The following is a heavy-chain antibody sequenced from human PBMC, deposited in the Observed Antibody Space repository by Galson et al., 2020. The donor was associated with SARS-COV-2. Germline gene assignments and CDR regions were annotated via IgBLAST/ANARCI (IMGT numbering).Heavy chain of an antibody. V-gene: IGHV3-74*01. Sequence: PGGSLRLSCVTSGFTFSDYWIHWVRQAPGKGLVWVSIINNDGTITRYADSVKGRFTISRDNAKNTLYLQMNSLRDEDTAVYYCVRDIRRAPESWGQGTPVTVSS. CDR3: VRDIRRAPES. CDR1: GFTFSDYW. CDR2: INNDGTIT. D-gene: IGHD1-20*01. J-gene: IGHJ4*02.